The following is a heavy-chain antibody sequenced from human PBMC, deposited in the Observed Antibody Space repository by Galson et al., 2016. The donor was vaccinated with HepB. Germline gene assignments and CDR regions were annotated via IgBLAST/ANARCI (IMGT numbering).Heavy chain of an antibody. J-gene: IGHJ6*02. D-gene: IGHD3-16*02. V-gene: IGHV3-30*18. CDR3: AKDHYVWGTYRQDFYDFYGMDV. CDR2: ISYDGSNK. CDR1: GFTLSSYG. Sequence: SLRLSCATSGFTLSSYGMHWVRQAPGKGLEWVAVISYDGSNKHYAASVKGRFTISRDNSKNRVYLQMNSLRAEDTAVYYCAKDHYVWGTYRQDFYDFYGMDVWGQGTTVTASS.